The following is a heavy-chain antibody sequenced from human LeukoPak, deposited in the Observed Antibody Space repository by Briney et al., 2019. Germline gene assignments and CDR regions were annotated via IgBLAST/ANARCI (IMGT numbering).Heavy chain of an antibody. Sequence: SGPTLVKPTQTLTLTCTFSGISLSTSGVGVGWIRQPPGKALEWLALIFWDDDKRYSPSLKSRLTITKDTSKNQVVLTMTNMDPVDTATYYCAHRVIGTSYFDYWGQGALVTVSS. J-gene: IGHJ4*02. D-gene: IGHD3-16*02. V-gene: IGHV2-5*02. CDR3: AHRVIGTSYFDY. CDR1: GISLSTSGVG. CDR2: IFWDDDK.